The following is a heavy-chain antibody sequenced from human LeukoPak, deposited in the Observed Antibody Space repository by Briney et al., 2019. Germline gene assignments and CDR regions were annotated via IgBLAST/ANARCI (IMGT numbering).Heavy chain of an antibody. D-gene: IGHD3-16*02. CDR2: ISYDGSNK. CDR3: AKDSRIDYVWGSYRSPLDY. CDR1: GFTFSSYG. J-gene: IGHJ4*02. V-gene: IGHV3-30*18. Sequence: PGGSLRLSCAASGFTFSSYGMHWVRQARGKGLEWVAVISYDGSNKYYADSVKGRFTISRDNSKNTLYLQMNSLRAEDTAVYYCAKDSRIDYVWGSYRSPLDYWGQGTLVTVSS.